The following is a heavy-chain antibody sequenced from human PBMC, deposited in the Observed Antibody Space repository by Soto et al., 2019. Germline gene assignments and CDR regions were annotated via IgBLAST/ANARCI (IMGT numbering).Heavy chain of an antibody. CDR2: MNPNSGNT. CDR3: ASYTVGWGFSAFDY. D-gene: IGHD3-16*01. J-gene: IGHJ4*02. CDR1: GYTFTSYD. Sequence: QVQLVQSGAEVKKPGASVKVSCKASGYTFTSYDINWVRQATGQGLEWMGWMNPNSGNTGYAQKFQGRVTMTRNTSISTAYMELSSLRSEDTAVYYCASYTVGWGFSAFDYWGQGTLVTVSS. V-gene: IGHV1-8*01.